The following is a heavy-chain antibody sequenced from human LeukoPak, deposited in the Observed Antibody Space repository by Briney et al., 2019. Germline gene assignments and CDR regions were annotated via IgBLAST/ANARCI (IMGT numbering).Heavy chain of an antibody. V-gene: IGHV1-18*04. CDR3: ARDLLGCSSTSCRPYNWFDP. CDR2: ISAYKGNT. Sequence: ASVKVSCKASGYTFTSYGISWVRQAPGQGLEWMGWISAYKGNTNYAQKLQGRVTMTTDTSTSTAYMELRSLRSDDTAVYYCARDLLGCSSTSCRPYNWFDPWGQGTLVTVSS. D-gene: IGHD2-2*01. J-gene: IGHJ5*02. CDR1: GYTFTSYG.